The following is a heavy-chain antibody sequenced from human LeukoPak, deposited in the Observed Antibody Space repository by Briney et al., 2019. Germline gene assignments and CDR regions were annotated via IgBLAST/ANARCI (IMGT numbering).Heavy chain of an antibody. V-gene: IGHV1-69*13. CDR2: IIPIFCTA. J-gene: IGHJ3*02. Sequence: SVKVSCKASGGTFSIYAISWVRQAPGQGLEWMGGIIPIFCTANYAQKFQGRVTITADGSTSTAYMELSSLRSEDTAVYYCARGPGGVLEWLFYAFDIWGQGTMVTVSS. CDR1: GGTFSIYA. CDR3: ARGPGGVLEWLFYAFDI. D-gene: IGHD3-3*01.